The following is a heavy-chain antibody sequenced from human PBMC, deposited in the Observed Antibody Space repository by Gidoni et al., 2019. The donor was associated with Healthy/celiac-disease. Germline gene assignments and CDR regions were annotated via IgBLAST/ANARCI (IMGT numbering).Heavy chain of an antibody. CDR3: AATEHYYDSSGYHY. CDR1: GFTFPSSA. CDR2: IVVGSGNT. D-gene: IGHD3-22*01. J-gene: IGHJ4*02. Sequence: QMQLVQSGPEVKKPGTSVKVSCKASGFTFPSSAMQWVRQARGQRLEWIGWIVVGSGNTNYAQKFQERVTITRDMSTSTAYMELSSLRSEDTAVYYCAATEHYYDSSGYHYWGQGTLVTVSS. V-gene: IGHV1-58*02.